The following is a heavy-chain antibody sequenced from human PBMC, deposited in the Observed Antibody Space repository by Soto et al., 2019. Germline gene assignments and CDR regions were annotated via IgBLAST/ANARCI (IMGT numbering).Heavy chain of an antibody. CDR3: ARDMPPELGYCSGGSCYSVWFDP. CDR1: GFTFSSYS. Sequence: EGQLVESGGGLVKPGGSLRLSCAASGFTFSSYSMNWVRQAPGKGLEWVSSISSSSSYIYYADSVKGRFTISRDNAKNSLYLQMNSLRAEDTAVYYCARDMPPELGYCSGGSCYSVWFDPWGQGTLVTVSS. D-gene: IGHD2-15*01. CDR2: ISSSSSYI. J-gene: IGHJ5*02. V-gene: IGHV3-21*01.